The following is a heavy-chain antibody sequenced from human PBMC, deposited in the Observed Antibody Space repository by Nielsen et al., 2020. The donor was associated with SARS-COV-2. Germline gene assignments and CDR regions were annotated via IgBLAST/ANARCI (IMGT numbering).Heavy chain of an antibody. CDR1: GFTFSSYG. D-gene: IGHD3-10*01. CDR2: ISYDGSNK. J-gene: IGHJ4*02. V-gene: IGHV3-30*19. CDR3: ASPPVRGVIKFAFDY. Sequence: GESLKISCAASGFTFSSYGMHWVRQAPGKGLEWVAVISYDGSNKYYADSVKGRFTISRDNSKNTLYLQMNSLRAEDTAVYYCASPPVRGVIKFAFDYWGQGTLVTVSS.